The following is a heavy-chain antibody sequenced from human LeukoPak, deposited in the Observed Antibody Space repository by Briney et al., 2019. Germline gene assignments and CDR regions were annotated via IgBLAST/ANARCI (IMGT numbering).Heavy chain of an antibody. CDR2: INPNSGGT. D-gene: IGHD2-2*02. CDR3: AMMGGGYCSSTSCYTEHDY. Sequence: ASVKVSCKASGYTFTGYYMHWVRQAPGQGLEWMGRINPNSGGTNYAQKFQGRVTMTRDTSISTAYMELSRLRSDDTAVYYCAMMGGGYCSSTSCYTEHDYWGQGTLVTVSS. J-gene: IGHJ4*02. V-gene: IGHV1-2*06. CDR1: GYTFTGYY.